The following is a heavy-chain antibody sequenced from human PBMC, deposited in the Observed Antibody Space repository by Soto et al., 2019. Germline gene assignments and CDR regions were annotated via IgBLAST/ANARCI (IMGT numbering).Heavy chain of an antibody. J-gene: IGHJ4*02. D-gene: IGHD3-16*02. CDR1: GFTFSSYG. CDR2: ISYDGSNK. Sequence: GWSLRLSCAASGFTFSSYGMHWVRQAPGKGLEWVAVISYDGSNKYYADSVKGRFTISRDNSKNTLYLQMNSLRAEDTAVDYCEKNWGMCELSLFHDYWGQVPRVTVAS. V-gene: IGHV3-30*18. CDR3: EKNWGMCELSLFHDY.